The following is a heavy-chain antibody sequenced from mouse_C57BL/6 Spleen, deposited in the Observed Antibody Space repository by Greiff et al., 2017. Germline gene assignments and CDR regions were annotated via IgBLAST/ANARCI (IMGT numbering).Heavy chain of an antibody. D-gene: IGHD1-1*01. J-gene: IGHJ2*01. Sequence: DVKLVESGGGLVKPGGSLKLSCAASGFTFSSYAMPWVSQTPEKRLEWVATISDGGSYTYYPDNVKGRFTISRDNAKNTRDLQMSHLKSEDTAMYVSAGDDYYASFDYWGQGTTLTVSS. V-gene: IGHV5-4*01. CDR2: ISDGGSYT. CDR3: AGDDYYASFDY. CDR1: GFTFSSYA.